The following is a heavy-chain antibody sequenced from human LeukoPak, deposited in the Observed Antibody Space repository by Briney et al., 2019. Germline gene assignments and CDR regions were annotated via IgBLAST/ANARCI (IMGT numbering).Heavy chain of an antibody. CDR1: GGSISNYYW. D-gene: IGHD2-15*01. CDR2: IDWDDDK. V-gene: IGHV2-70*11. CDR3: ARSSSGGSCYLFDP. Sequence: TLSLTCTVSGGSISNYYWSWIRQPPGKALEWLARIDWDDDKYYSTSLKTRLTISKDTSKNQVVLTMTNMDPVDTATYYCARSSSGGSCYLFDPWGQGTLVTVSS. J-gene: IGHJ5*02.